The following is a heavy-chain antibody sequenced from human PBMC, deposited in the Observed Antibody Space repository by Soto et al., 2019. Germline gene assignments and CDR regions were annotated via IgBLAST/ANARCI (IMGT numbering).Heavy chain of an antibody. V-gene: IGHV4-59*01. CDR1: GGSISSYY. Sequence: QVQLQESGPGLVKPSETLSLTCTVSGGSISSYYWSWIRQPPGKGLEWIGYIYYSGSTNYNPSLKGRVTISVDTSKNQFSLKLRSVTAEDTAVYYCARDRSSGSGYNCDLWGRGPLVTVSS. J-gene: IGHJ2*01. CDR2: IYYSGST. CDR3: ARDRSSGSGYNCDL. D-gene: IGHD3-22*01.